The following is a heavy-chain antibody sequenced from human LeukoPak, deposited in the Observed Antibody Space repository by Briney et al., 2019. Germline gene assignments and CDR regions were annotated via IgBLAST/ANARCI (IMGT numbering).Heavy chain of an antibody. D-gene: IGHD6-13*01. Sequence: ASVKVSCKASGYTFTGYYMHWVRQAPGQGLEWMGWINPNSGGTNYAQKFQGRVTMTRDTSISTAYMELSRLRSDDTAVYYCARSGSSSWYGDWFDPWGQGTLVTVSS. CDR3: ARSGSSSWYGDWFDP. V-gene: IGHV1-2*02. CDR1: GYTFTGYY. J-gene: IGHJ5*02. CDR2: INPNSGGT.